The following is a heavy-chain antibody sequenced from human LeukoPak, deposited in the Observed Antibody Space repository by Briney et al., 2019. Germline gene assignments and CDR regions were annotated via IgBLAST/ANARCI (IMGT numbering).Heavy chain of an antibody. CDR1: GFTFSSYG. D-gene: IGHD6-13*01. V-gene: IGHV3-30*02. CDR3: AKAEGSSSWYGFSRYYHYMDV. CDR2: IRYDGSNK. Sequence: PGGSLRLSCAASGFTFSSYGMHWVRQAPGKGLEWVAFIRYDGSNKYYADSVRGRFTISRDNSKNTLYLQMNSLRAEDTAVYYCAKAEGSSSWYGFSRYYHYMDVWGKGTTVTVSS. J-gene: IGHJ6*03.